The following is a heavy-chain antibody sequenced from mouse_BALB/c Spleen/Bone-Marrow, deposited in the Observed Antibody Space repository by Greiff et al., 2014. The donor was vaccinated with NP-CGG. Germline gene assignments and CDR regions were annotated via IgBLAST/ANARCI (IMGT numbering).Heavy chain of an antibody. D-gene: IGHD2-3*01. Sequence: VQLVESGAELAKPGASVKMSCKASGYTFTDYWMHWVKQRPGQGLEWLGYINPSTGCTEYNQKFKDKATLTADKSSSTAYMQLNSLTSEDSAVYYCARFYDGYYLPLDYWGQGTTLTVSS. J-gene: IGHJ2*01. V-gene: IGHV1-7*01. CDR1: GYTFTDYW. CDR2: INPSTGCT. CDR3: ARFYDGYYLPLDY.